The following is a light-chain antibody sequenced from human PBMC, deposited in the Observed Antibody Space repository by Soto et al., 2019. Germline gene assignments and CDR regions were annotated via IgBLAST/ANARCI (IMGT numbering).Light chain of an antibody. CDR1: QIVSTN. CDR2: GAS. V-gene: IGKV3-15*01. CDR3: QQYNNWPYT. Sequence: EIVMTQSPATLSVSPGERVTLSCRASQIVSTNLAWYKQKPGQAPRLLMYGASTRATGIPARLSGSGSGTEFTLTISSLQSEDFAVYYCQQYNNWPYTFGQGTKLEIK. J-gene: IGKJ2*01.